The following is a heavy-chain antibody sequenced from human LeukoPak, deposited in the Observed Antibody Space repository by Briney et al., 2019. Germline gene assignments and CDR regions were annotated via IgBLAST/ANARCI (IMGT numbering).Heavy chain of an antibody. CDR1: GDSINYYY. J-gene: IGHJ4*02. V-gene: IGHV4-59*01. CDR3: ARKGGHFDY. CDR2: VYYNGSA. D-gene: IGHD2-15*01. Sequence: PSETLSLTCTVSGDSINYYYWSWIRQSPGKGLEWIGYVYYNGSAKYNPSLTSRVTISVDMSKNQFSLKVSSVTAADTAIYYCARKGGHFDYWGQGTLVTVSS.